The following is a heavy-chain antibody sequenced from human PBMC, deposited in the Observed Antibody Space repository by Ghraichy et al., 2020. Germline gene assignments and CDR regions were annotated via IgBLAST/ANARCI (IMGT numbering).Heavy chain of an antibody. CDR1: GGSFSGYY. CDR3: ARSPRIQLWLGNFRGIWFDP. V-gene: IGHV4-34*01. Sequence: SETLSLTCAVYGGSFSGYYWSWIRQPPGKGLEWIGEINHSGSTNYNPSLKSRVTISVDTSKNQFSLKLSSVTAADTAVYYCARSPRIQLWLGNFRGIWFDPWGQGTLVTVSS. D-gene: IGHD5-18*01. J-gene: IGHJ5*02. CDR2: INHSGST.